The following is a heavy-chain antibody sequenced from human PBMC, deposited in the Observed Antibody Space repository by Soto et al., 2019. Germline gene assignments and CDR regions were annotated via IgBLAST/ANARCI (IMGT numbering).Heavy chain of an antibody. CDR1: GFTFSSYA. D-gene: IGHD1-26*01. CDR3: ANAGSSDSGGYYYYYYGMDV. V-gene: IGHV3-23*01. CDR2: ISGSGGST. J-gene: IGHJ6*02. Sequence: GGSLRLSCAASGFTFSSYAMSWVRQAPGKGLEWVSAISGSGGSTYYADSVKGRFTISRDNSKNTLYLQMNSLRAEDAAVYYCANAGSSDSGGYYYYYYGMDVWGQGTTVTVSS.